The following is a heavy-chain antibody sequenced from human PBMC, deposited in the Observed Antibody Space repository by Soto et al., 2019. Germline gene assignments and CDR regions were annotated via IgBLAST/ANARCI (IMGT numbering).Heavy chain of an antibody. CDR1: GFTFSSYA. J-gene: IGHJ5*02. CDR3: ARDPSIYCSSTSCYTYSSLSGANNWFDP. Sequence: QVQLVESGGGVVQPGRSLRLSCAASGFTFSSYAMHWVRQAPGKGLEWVAVISYDGSNKYYADSVKGRFTISRDNSKNTLYLQMNSLRAEDTAVYYCARDPSIYCSSTSCYTYSSLSGANNWFDPWGQGTLVTVSS. CDR2: ISYDGSNK. V-gene: IGHV3-30-3*01. D-gene: IGHD2-2*02.